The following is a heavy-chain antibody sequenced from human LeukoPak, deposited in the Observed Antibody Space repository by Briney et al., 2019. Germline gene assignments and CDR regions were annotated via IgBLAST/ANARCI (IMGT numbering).Heavy chain of an antibody. CDR2: MSPNSGNT. D-gene: IGHD3-10*01. J-gene: IGHJ4*02. V-gene: IGHV1-8*03. CDR3: ARRVYSYYYGSGSSPYYFDY. CDR1: GYTFTSYD. Sequence: ASVKVSCKASGYTFTSYDINWVRQATGQGLEWMGWMSPNSGNTGYAPKFQGRVTITRNTAISTAYMELSSLRSEDTAVYYCARRVYSYYYGSGSSPYYFDYWGQGTLVTVSS.